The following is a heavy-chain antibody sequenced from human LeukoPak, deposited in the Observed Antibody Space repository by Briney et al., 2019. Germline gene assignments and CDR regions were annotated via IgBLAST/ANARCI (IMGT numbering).Heavy chain of an antibody. CDR1: GGSFGGYY. CDR2: INHSGST. D-gene: IGHD1-26*01. V-gene: IGHV4-34*01. CDR3: ARAGFVGATAYGY. J-gene: IGHJ4*02. Sequence: SETLSLTCAVYGGSFGGYYWSWIRQPPGKGLEWIGEINHSGSTNYNPSLKSRVTISVDTSKNQFSLKLSSVTAADTAVYYCARAGFVGATAYGYWGQGTLVTVSS.